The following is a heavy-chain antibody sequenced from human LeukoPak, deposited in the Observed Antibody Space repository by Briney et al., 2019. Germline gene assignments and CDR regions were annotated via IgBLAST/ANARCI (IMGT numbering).Heavy chain of an antibody. CDR1: GASISSNNYY. CDR2: IYYSGST. J-gene: IGHJ5*02. D-gene: IGHD4-17*01. CDR3: ARATVTMDWFDP. Sequence: SETLSLTCTVSGASISSNNYYWGWIRQPPGKGLEWIGSIYYSGSTSYNPSLQSRVTISVDTAKNQFSLKLSSVTAADTAVYYCARATVTMDWFDPWGQGTLVTVSS. V-gene: IGHV4-39*01.